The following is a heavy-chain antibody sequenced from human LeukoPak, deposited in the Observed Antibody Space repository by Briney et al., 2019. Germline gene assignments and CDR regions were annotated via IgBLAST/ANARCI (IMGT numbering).Heavy chain of an antibody. CDR1: GFTFSSYW. J-gene: IGHJ4*02. D-gene: IGHD6-19*01. CDR2: IKQDGSEK. Sequence: GGSLRLSCAAPGFTFSSYWMSWVRQAPGKGLEWVANIKQDGSEKYYVDSVKGRFTISRDNAKNSLYLQMNSLRAEDTAVYYCARDRGWYNYWGQGTLVTVSS. V-gene: IGHV3-7*01. CDR3: ARDRGWYNY.